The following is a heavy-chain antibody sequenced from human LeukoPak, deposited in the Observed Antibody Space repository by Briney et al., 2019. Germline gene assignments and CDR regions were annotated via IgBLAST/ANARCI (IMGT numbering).Heavy chain of an antibody. Sequence: GASVNVSCKSSGGTFSSYAISWVRQAPGQGLEWMGGIIPIFGTANYAQKFQGRVTITADESTSTAYMELSSLRSEDTAVYYCARGEGDGYNDYYYYMDVWGKGTTVTVSS. CDR1: GGTFSSYA. CDR3: ARGEGDGYNDYYYYMDV. CDR2: IIPIFGTA. V-gene: IGHV1-69*13. J-gene: IGHJ6*03. D-gene: IGHD5-24*01.